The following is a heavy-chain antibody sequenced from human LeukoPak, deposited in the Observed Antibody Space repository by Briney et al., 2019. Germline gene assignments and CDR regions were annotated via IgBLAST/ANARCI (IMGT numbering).Heavy chain of an antibody. J-gene: IGHJ6*03. D-gene: IGHD6-19*01. CDR3: ARGLSGWNPASYYYYMDV. V-gene: IGHV4-61*02. Sequence: SQTLSLTCTISGGSISSGSYSWSWIRQPAGKGLEWLGRIYTSGSTNYNPSLKSRVTIPVDTSKNQLSLTLSSVTAAHTAVYYCARGLSGWNPASYYYYMDVWGKGTTVTVSS. CDR2: IYTSGST. CDR1: GGSISSGSYS.